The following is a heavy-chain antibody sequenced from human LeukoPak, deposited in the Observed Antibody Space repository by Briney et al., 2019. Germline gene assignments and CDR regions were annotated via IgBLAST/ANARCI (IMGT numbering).Heavy chain of an antibody. Sequence: SETLSLTCTVSGGSISSHYWSWIRQPPGKGLEWIGYIYTSGSTNYNPSLKSRVTMSVDTSKNQFSLKLSSVTAADTAVYYCARAIAVAGTFDYWGQGTLVTVSS. J-gene: IGHJ4*02. CDR1: GGSISSHY. D-gene: IGHD6-19*01. CDR3: ARAIAVAGTFDY. CDR2: IYTSGST. V-gene: IGHV4-4*08.